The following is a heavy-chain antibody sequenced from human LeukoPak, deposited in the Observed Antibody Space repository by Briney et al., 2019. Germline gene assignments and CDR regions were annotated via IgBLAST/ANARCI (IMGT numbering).Heavy chain of an antibody. J-gene: IGHJ4*02. V-gene: IGHV3-15*01. CDR2: IISKTSGGTT. CDR3: TTYRYNYGSTGYSYFDF. CDR1: GFTFSSYS. D-gene: IGHD5-18*01. Sequence: PGGSLRLSCAASGFTFSSYSMNWVRQAPGKGLGWVARIISKTSGGTTDYAAPVKGRFTISRDDSKTTLYLQMNSLKTEDTAVYYCTTYRYNYGSTGYSYFDFWGQGTLVTVSS.